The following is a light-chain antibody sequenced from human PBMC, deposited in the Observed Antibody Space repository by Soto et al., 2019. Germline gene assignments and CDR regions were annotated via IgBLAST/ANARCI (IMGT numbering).Light chain of an antibody. CDR1: QSISMF. V-gene: IGKV1-39*01. CDR2: AAS. CDR3: QQSYDTPFT. Sequence: HMTQSPSSLTAAVGDRVTITCRASQSISMFLNWYQRRRGKAPKLLIYAASSLESGVPTRFNGSGSGTDFTLTISSLQPEDFATYTCQQSYDTPFTFGPGTKVDIK. J-gene: IGKJ3*01.